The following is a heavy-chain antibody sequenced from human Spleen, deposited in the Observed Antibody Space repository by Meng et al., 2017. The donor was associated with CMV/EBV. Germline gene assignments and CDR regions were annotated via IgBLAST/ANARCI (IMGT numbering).Heavy chain of an antibody. D-gene: IGHD2/OR15-2a*01. CDR3: VKDMKGGNSDYYYFGMDV. CDR2: ISWNSGSI. V-gene: IGHV3-9*01. CDR1: GFTFDDYG. J-gene: IGHJ6*02. Sequence: GGSLRLSCAASGFTFDDYGMHWVRQAPGKGLEWVSGISWNSGSIGYADSVKGRFTISRDNAKNSLYLQMNSLRAEDTAFYYCVKDMKGGNSDYYYFGMDVWGQGTAVTVSS.